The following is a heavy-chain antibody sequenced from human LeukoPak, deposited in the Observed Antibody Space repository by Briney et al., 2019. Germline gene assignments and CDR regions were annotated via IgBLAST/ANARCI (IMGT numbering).Heavy chain of an antibody. CDR1: GGSISSSSYY. CDR3: ARHDFWSGYVPPERHIYYYYGMDV. V-gene: IGHV4-39*01. J-gene: IGHJ6*02. Sequence: PSETLSLTCTVSGGSISSSSYYWGWIRQPPGKGLEWIGSIYYSGSTYYNPSLKSRVTISVDTPKNQFSLKLSSVTAADTAVYYCARHDFWSGYVPPERHIYYYYGMDVWGQGTTVTVSS. CDR2: IYYSGST. D-gene: IGHD3-3*01.